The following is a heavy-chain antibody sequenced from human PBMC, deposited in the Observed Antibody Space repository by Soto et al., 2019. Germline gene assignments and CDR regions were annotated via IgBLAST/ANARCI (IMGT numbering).Heavy chain of an antibody. CDR1: GGSISSINNHFSNHY. V-gene: IGHV4-59*11. D-gene: IGHD5-18*01. CDR2: IYYSGST. CDR3: ARDSGGTAMVDFDY. Sequence: PSETLSLTCTVSGGSISSINNHFSNHYCSWIRLSPGKGLEWIGYIYYSGSTNYNPSLKSRVTISIDTSKNQFSLKLSSVTAADTAVYYCARDSGGTAMVDFDYWGQGTLVTVSS. J-gene: IGHJ4*02.